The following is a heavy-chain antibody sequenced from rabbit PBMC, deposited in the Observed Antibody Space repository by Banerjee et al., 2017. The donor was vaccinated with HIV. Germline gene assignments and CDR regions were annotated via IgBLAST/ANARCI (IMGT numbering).Heavy chain of an antibody. CDR1: GFSFSSSYY. V-gene: IGHV1S40*01. CDR2: FYAGSSGST. J-gene: IGHJ4*01. Sequence: QSLEESGGDLVKPGASLTLTCTASGFSFSSSYYMCWVRQAPGKGLEWLACFYAGSSGSTYYASWAKGRFTISKTSSTTVTLQMTSLTAADTATYFCARSVSGNYDLWGPGTLVTVS. D-gene: IGHD1-1*01. CDR3: ARSVSGNYDL.